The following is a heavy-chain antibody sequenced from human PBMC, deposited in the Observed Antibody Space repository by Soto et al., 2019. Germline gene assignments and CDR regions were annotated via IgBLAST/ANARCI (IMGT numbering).Heavy chain of an antibody. V-gene: IGHV4-59*01. Sequence: SETLSLTCTVSGGSISSYYWSWIRQPPGKGLEWIGYIYYSGSTNYNPSLRSRVTISVDTSKNQFSLKLSSVTAADTAVYYCARAYYDILTDYGMDVWGQGTTVTVSS. CDR1: GGSISSYY. D-gene: IGHD3-9*01. J-gene: IGHJ6*02. CDR3: ARAYYDILTDYGMDV. CDR2: IYYSGST.